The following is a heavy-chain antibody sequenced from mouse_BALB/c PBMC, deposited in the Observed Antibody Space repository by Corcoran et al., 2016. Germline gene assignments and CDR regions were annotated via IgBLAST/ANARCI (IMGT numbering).Heavy chain of an antibody. J-gene: IGHJ3*01. CDR3: ARREDYGRTWFAY. CDR2: IYWDDDK. Sequence: QVTLKESGPGILQPSQTLSLTYSFSGFSLSTSGMGVSWIRQPSGKGLEWLAHIYWDDDKRYNPSLKSRLTISKDTSSNQVFLKITSVDTADTATYYCARREDYGRTWFAYWGQGTLVTVSA. V-gene: IGHV8-12*01. CDR1: GFSLSTSGMG. D-gene: IGHD1-1*01.